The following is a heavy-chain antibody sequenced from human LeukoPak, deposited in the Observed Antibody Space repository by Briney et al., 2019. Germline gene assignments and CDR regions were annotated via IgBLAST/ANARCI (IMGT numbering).Heavy chain of an antibody. J-gene: IGHJ5*02. D-gene: IGHD6-6*01. Sequence: PSETLSLTCTVSGGSISSYYWSWIRQPPGKGLEWIGYIYYSGSTNYNPSLKSRVTISVDTSKNQFSLKLSSVTAADTAVYYCARDHPSIAARPGWFDPWGQGTLVTVSS. CDR3: ARDHPSIAARPGWFDP. V-gene: IGHV4-59*01. CDR1: GGSISSYY. CDR2: IYYSGST.